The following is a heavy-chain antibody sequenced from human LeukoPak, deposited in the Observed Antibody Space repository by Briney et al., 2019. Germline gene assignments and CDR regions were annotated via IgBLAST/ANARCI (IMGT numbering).Heavy chain of an antibody. Sequence: GGSLRLSCAASGFTFSSYGMHWVRQAPGKGLEWVADIWYDGSHKYYADSVKGRFTISRDNTKNTLHLQMNSLRAEDTAVYYCARDLLLWFGELSGDSDYWGQGTLVTVSS. D-gene: IGHD3-10*01. J-gene: IGHJ4*02. CDR1: GFTFSSYG. V-gene: IGHV3-33*01. CDR2: IWYDGSHK. CDR3: ARDLLLWFGELSGDSDY.